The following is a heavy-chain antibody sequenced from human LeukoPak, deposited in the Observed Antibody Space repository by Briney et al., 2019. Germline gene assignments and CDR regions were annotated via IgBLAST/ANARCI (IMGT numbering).Heavy chain of an antibody. J-gene: IGHJ4*02. D-gene: IGHD3-10*01. CDR2: ISGSGGST. CDR3: ATMVRGVIINDYFDY. Sequence: GGSLRLSCAASGFTFSSYAMSWVRQAPGKGLKWVSAISGSGGSTYYADSVKGRFTISRDNSKNTLYLQMNSLRAEDTAVYYCATMVRGVIINDYFDYWGQGTLVTVSS. CDR1: GFTFSSYA. V-gene: IGHV3-23*01.